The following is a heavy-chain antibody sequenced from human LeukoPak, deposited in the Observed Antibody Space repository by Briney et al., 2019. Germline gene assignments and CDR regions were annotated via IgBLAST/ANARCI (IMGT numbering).Heavy chain of an antibody. CDR1: EFTFSRFA. CDR2: LSGSGGAT. CDR3: AKHLGSHYFLFYYMDV. D-gene: IGHD3-10*01. Sequence: PGGSLRLSCEASEFTFSRFAMSWIRQPPGTGLEWVSTLSGSGGATYYADSVKGRFTTSRDNSKDTLYLQMDHLRADDTAIYYCAKHLGSHYFLFYYMDVWGKGTSVIVSS. V-gene: IGHV3-23*01. J-gene: IGHJ6*03.